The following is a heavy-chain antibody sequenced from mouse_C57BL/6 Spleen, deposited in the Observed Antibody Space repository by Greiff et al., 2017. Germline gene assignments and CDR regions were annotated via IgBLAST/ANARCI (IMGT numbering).Heavy chain of an antibody. D-gene: IGHD3-1*01. J-gene: IGHJ1*03. CDR2: IRHKANGYTT. CDR1: GFTFTDYY. V-gene: IGHV7-3*01. Sequence: EVKLMESGGGLVQPGGSLSLSCAASGFTFTDYYMSWVRQPPGKALEWLGFIRHKANGYTTEYSASVKGRFTISRGNSQSILYLQMNALRAEDSSTYYCASPISGYFDVWGTGATVTVSS. CDR3: ASPISGYFDV.